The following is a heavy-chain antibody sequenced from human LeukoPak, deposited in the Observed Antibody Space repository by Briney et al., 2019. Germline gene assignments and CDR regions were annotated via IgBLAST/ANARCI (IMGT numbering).Heavy chain of an antibody. J-gene: IGHJ4*02. CDR1: GGSISSSSYY. V-gene: IGHV4-39*07. D-gene: IGHD3-3*01. Sequence: PSETLSLTCTVSGGSISSSSYYWGWIRQPPGKGLEWIGSIYYSGSTNYNPSLKSRVTISVDTSKNQFSLKLSSVTAADTAVYYCARLPWSGYRFDYWGQGTLVTVSS. CDR2: IYYSGST. CDR3: ARLPWSGYRFDY.